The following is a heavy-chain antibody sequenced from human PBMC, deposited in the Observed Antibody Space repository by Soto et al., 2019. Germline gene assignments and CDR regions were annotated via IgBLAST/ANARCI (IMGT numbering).Heavy chain of an antibody. V-gene: IGHV4-59*12. Sequence: PSETLSLTCVVSGGSLSSYYWSWIRQPPGKGLEWIGYIYYSGSTNYNPSLKSRVTISVDTSKNQFSLKLSSVTAADTAVYYCARGGITMIVVVRPGRHNWFDPWGQGTLVTVSS. D-gene: IGHD3-22*01. J-gene: IGHJ5*02. CDR3: ARGGITMIVVVRPGRHNWFDP. CDR1: GGSLSSYY. CDR2: IYYSGST.